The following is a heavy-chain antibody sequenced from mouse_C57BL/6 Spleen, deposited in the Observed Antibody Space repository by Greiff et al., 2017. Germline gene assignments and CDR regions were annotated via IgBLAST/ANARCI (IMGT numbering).Heavy chain of an antibody. CDR3: VYYSNYGWYFDV. V-gene: IGHV1-61*01. CDR2: IYPSDSET. J-gene: IGHJ1*03. Sequence: QVQLQQPGAELVRPGSSVKLSCKASGYTFTSYWMDWVKQRPGQGLEWIGNIYPSDSETHYNQKFKDKATLTVDKSSSTAYMQLSSLTSEDSAVXYGVYYSNYGWYFDVWGTGTTVTVSA. D-gene: IGHD2-5*01. CDR1: GYTFTSYW.